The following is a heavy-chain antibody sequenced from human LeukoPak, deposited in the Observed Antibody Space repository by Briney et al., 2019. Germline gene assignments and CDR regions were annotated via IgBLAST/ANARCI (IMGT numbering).Heavy chain of an antibody. V-gene: IGHV3-9*01. CDR1: GFTFNDYA. CDR3: ARQGYLDNSAYYPSGY. CDR2: VTWNSATI. D-gene: IGHD3-22*01. J-gene: IGHJ4*02. Sequence: QPGRSLRLSCAASGFTFNDYAMHWVRRAPGKGLEWVSGVTWNSATIAYADSVKGRFTISRDNAKNSLYLQMNSLRAEDTAVYYCARQGYLDNSAYYPSGYWGQGTLVTVSS.